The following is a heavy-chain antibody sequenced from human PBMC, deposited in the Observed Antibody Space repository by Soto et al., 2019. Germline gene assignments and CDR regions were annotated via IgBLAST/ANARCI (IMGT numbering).Heavy chain of an antibody. V-gene: IGHV3-33*01. CDR1: GFTFSSYG. CDR2: IWYDGSNK. D-gene: IGHD6-19*01. CDR3: ARDAGIAVAASWNGMDV. J-gene: IGHJ6*02. Sequence: QVQLVESGGGVVQPGRSLRLSCAASGFTFSSYGMHWVRQAPGKGLEWVAVIWYDGSNKYYADSVKGRFTISRDNSKNTLYLQMNSLRAEDTAVYYCARDAGIAVAASWNGMDVWGQGTTVTVSS.